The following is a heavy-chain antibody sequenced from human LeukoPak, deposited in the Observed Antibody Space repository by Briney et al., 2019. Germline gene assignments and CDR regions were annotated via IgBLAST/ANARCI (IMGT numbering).Heavy chain of an antibody. CDR1: GFTLGSHS. D-gene: IGHD4-17*01. J-gene: IGHJ4*02. CDR2: ISRSSGYI. Sequence: GGSLRLSCAASGFTLGSHSMNWIRQAPGKGLEWVSSISRSSGYIYYADSAKGRFTISRDNAKNSLYLQMNSLRAEDTAVYYCARDLSTAVTSFDYWGQGTLVTVSS. V-gene: IGHV3-21*06. CDR3: ARDLSTAVTSFDY.